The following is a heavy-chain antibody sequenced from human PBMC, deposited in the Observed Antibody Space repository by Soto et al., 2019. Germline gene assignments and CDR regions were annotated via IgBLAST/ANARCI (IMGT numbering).Heavy chain of an antibody. V-gene: IGHV1-3*01. J-gene: IGHJ6*02. D-gene: IGHD3-3*01. Sequence: GASVKVSCKASGYTFTSYAMHWVRQAPGQRLEWMGWINAGNGNTKYSQKFQGRVTITRDTSASTAYMELSSLRSEDTAVYYCARDQDLGYDFWSGYPNYYGMDVWGQGTTVTVSS. CDR2: INAGNGNT. CDR3: ARDQDLGYDFWSGYPNYYGMDV. CDR1: GYTFTSYA.